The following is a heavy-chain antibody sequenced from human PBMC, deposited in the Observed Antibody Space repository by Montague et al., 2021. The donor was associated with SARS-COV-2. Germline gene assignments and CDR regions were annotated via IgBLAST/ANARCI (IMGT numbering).Heavy chain of an antibody. CDR2: IYTSGST. V-gene: IGHV4-61*02. Sequence: TLSLTCTVSGGSIRSGIYYWSWIRRPAGKGLEWIGRIYTSGSTNYNPSLNSRVTISVDTSKNQFSLKLSSVTAADTAVYYCARGTTVSSSGYYTGWFDPWGQGTLVTVSS. CDR3: ARGTTVSSSGYYTGWFDP. J-gene: IGHJ5*02. D-gene: IGHD3-3*01. CDR1: GGSIRSGIYY.